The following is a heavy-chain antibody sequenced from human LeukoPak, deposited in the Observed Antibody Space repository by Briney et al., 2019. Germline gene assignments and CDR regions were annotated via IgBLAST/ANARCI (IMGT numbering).Heavy chain of an antibody. D-gene: IGHD3-22*01. Sequence: ASVKVSCKASGYTFTSYYMHWVRQAPGQGPEWMGIINPSGGSTSYAQKFQGRVTMTRDTSTSTVYMELSSLRSEDTAVYYCASNTYYYDSSGYYYSDAFDIWGQGTMVTVSS. J-gene: IGHJ3*02. CDR1: GYTFTSYY. CDR3: ASNTYYYDSSGYYYSDAFDI. V-gene: IGHV1-46*01. CDR2: INPSGGST.